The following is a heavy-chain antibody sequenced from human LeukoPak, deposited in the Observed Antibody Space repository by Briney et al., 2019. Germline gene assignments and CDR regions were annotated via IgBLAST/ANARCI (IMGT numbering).Heavy chain of an antibody. CDR1: GFTFSSYT. D-gene: IGHD5-12*01. J-gene: IGHJ4*02. Sequence: QSGGSLRLSCAASGFTFSSYTFHWVRQAPGKGLEWVAVQDGNNKYYTDSVKGRFTISRDNSKNTLYLQMNSLRAEDTAVYYCARDDRGYSGYHFDHWGQGTQVTVSS. V-gene: IGHV3-30-3*01. CDR3: ARDDRGYSGYHFDH. CDR2: QDGNNK.